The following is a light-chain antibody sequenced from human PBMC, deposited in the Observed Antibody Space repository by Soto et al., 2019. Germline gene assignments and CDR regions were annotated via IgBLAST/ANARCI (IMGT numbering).Light chain of an antibody. V-gene: IGKV3-11*01. CDR3: QQRASWPLT. J-gene: IGKJ4*01. CDR1: QSISGY. Sequence: EIVLTQSPATLSLSPGERATLSCRACQSISGYLAWYQHRPGRAPRLLIYDASNRATGIPDRFSGRGSGTDFTLTISSLEPEDFAVYYCQQRASWPLTFGGGTALE. CDR2: DAS.